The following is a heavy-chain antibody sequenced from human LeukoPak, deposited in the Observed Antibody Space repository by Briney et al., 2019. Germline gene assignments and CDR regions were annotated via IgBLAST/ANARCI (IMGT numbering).Heavy chain of an antibody. D-gene: IGHD3-22*01. V-gene: IGHV4-59*12. CDR2: IYYSGST. J-gene: IGHJ3*02. CDR3: ARGSMIVVVKSGKNAFDI. CDR1: GGSISSYY. Sequence: PSETLSLTCTVSGGSISSYYWSWIRQPPGKGLEWIGYIYYSGSTNYNPSLKSRVTISVDTSKNQFSLKLSSVTAADTAVYYCARGSMIVVVKSGKNAFDIWGQGTMVTVSS.